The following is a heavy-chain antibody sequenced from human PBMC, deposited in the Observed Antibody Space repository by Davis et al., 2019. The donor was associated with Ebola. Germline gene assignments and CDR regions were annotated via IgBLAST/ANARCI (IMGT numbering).Heavy chain of an antibody. CDR3: ARVPTRTYYYGMDV. V-gene: IGHV1-46*01. CDR1: GYTFTSYY. Sequence: ASVKVSCKASGYTFTSYYMHWVRQAPGQGLEWMGIINPSGGSTSYAQKFQGRVTMTRDTSISTAYMELSRLRSDDTAVYYCARVPTRTYYYGMDVWGQGTTVTVSS. D-gene: IGHD3-16*01. CDR2: INPSGGST. J-gene: IGHJ6*02.